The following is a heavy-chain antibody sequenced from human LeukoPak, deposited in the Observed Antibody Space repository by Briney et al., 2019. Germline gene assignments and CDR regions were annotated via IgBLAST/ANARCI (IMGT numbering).Heavy chain of an antibody. J-gene: IGHJ6*02. CDR3: ARVPYYDFWSGSNYYYGMDV. Sequence: GASVKVSCKASGYTFTSYYMHWVRRAPGQGLEWMGWISAYNGNTNYAQKLQGRVTMTTDTSTSTAYMELRSLRSDDTAVYYCARVPYYDFWSGSNYYYGMDVWGQGTTVTVSS. CDR2: ISAYNGNT. CDR1: GYTFTSYY. D-gene: IGHD3-3*01. V-gene: IGHV1-18*04.